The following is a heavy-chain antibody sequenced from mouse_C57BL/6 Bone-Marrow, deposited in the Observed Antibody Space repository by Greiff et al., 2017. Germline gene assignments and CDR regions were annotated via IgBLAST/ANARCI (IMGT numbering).Heavy chain of an antibody. CDR1: GFTFSDYG. Sequence: DVKLVESGGGLVKPGGSLKLSCAASGFTFSDYGMHWVRQAPEKGLEWVAYISSGSSTIYYADTVKGRFTISRDNAKNTLFLQMTSLRSEDTAMYYCAGQGTFDYWGQGTTLTVSS. J-gene: IGHJ2*01. CDR2: ISSGSSTI. CDR3: AGQGTFDY. V-gene: IGHV5-17*01.